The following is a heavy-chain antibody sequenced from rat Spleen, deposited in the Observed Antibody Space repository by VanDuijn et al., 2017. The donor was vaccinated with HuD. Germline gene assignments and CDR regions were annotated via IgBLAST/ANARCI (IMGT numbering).Heavy chain of an antibody. CDR3: ASLIAAISARVMDS. CDR2: ISYDGGST. J-gene: IGHJ4*01. CDR1: GFTFSDYN. Sequence: EVQLVESGGALVQPGRSLKLSCAASGFTFSDYNMAWVRQAPKKGLEWVATISYDGGSTYYRDSVKGRFTISRDKAKSTLYLQMDSLRYEYTATYYCASLIAAISARVMDSWGQVASVTVSS. V-gene: IGHV5-7*01. D-gene: IGHD1-2*01.